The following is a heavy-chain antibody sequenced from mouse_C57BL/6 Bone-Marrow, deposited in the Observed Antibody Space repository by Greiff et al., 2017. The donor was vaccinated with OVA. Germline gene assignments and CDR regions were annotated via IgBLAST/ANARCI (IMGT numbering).Heavy chain of an antibody. CDR2: INPYNGGT. J-gene: IGHJ2*01. CDR1: GYTFTDYY. D-gene: IGHD1-1*01. CDR3: ARTLLLRSQYYFDY. Sequence: VQLKESGPVLVKPGASVKMSCKASGYTFTDYYMNWVKQSHGKSLEWIGVINPYNGGTSYNQKFKGKATLTVDKSSSTAYMELNSLTSEDSAVYYCARTLLLRSQYYFDYWGQGTTLTVSS. V-gene: IGHV1-19*01.